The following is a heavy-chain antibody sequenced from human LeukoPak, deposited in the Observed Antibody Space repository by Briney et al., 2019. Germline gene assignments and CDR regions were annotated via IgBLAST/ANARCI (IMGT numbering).Heavy chain of an antibody. D-gene: IGHD3-16*02. V-gene: IGHV3-48*04. J-gene: IGHJ5*02. CDR2: ISSSGSTI. CDR3: ARWYRLGELSLYRYNWFDP. CDR1: GFTFSSYS. Sequence: PGGSLRLSCAASGFTFSSYSMNWVRQAPGKGLEWVSYISSSGSTIYYADSVKGRFTISRDNAKNSLYLQMNSLRAEDTAVYYCARWYRLGELSLYRYNWFDPWGQGTLVTVSS.